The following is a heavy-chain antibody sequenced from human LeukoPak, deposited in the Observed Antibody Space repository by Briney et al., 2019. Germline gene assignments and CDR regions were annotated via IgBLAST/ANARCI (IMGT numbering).Heavy chain of an antibody. J-gene: IGHJ6*03. CDR3: ARGGVNTNNYMDV. D-gene: IGHD2-8*01. CDR2: IRPASDAF. V-gene: IGHV3-48*01. CDR1: GFNFNDYG. Sequence: GGSLRLSCAASGFNFNDYGMSWARQAPGKGLEWVSYIRPASDAFHYADSVKGRFAISRDSAKNSLYLQMDSLRAEDTGVYYCARGGVNTNNYMDVWGKGTTVTVSS.